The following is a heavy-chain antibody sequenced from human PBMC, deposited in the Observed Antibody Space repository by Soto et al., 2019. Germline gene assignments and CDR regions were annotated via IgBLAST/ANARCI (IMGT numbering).Heavy chain of an antibody. J-gene: IGHJ5*02. V-gene: IGHV3-73*01. CDR1: GFTFSGSA. Sequence: GRSLRLSCAASGFTFSGSAMHWVRQASGKGLEWVGRIRSKANSYATAYAASVKGRFTISRDDSKNTAYLQMNSLKTEDTAVYYCTRPIVATNWFDPWGQGTLVTVSS. CDR3: TRPIVATNWFDP. D-gene: IGHD5-12*01. CDR2: IRSKANSYAT.